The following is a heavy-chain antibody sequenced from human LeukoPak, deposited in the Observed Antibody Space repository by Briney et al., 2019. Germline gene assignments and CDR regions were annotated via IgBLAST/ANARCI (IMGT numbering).Heavy chain of an antibody. J-gene: IGHJ4*02. CDR1: GFTFSSYW. CDR3: ARAPDDDYGDYFDY. Sequence: GGSLRLSCAASGFTFSSYWMSWVRQAPGKGLEWVANIKQDGSGKYYVDSVKGRFTISRDNAKNSLYLQMNSLRAEDTGVYYCARAPDDDYGDYFDYWGQGTLVTVSS. V-gene: IGHV3-7*01. CDR2: IKQDGSGK. D-gene: IGHD4-17*01.